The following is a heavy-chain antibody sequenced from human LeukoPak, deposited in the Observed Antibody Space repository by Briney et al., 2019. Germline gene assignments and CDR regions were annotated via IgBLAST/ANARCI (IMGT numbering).Heavy chain of an antibody. CDR2: INHSGST. Sequence: PSETLSLTCTVSGYSISSGYYWSWIRQPPGKGLEWIGEINHSGSTNYNPSLKSRVTISVDTSKNQFSLKLSSVTAADTAVYYCARANQSPFDYWGQGTLVTVSS. V-gene: IGHV4-38-2*02. CDR1: GYSISSGYY. CDR3: ARANQSPFDY. J-gene: IGHJ4*02.